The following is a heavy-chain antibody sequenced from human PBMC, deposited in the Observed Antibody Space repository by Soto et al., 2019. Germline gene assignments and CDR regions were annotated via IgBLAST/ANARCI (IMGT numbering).Heavy chain of an antibody. CDR1: DGAISGYY. CDR2: INHSGST. D-gene: IGHD2-8*02. CDR3: ARDKITGVLDY. V-gene: IGHV4-34*01. J-gene: IGHJ4*02. Sequence: SDTLALTCTVYDGAISGYYWTWIRKPPGTGLEWIGEINHSGSTNYNPSLKSPVTISVDTSKNQFSLKLTSVTAAVSAVYYCARDKITGVLDYWGKGTLVTVSS.